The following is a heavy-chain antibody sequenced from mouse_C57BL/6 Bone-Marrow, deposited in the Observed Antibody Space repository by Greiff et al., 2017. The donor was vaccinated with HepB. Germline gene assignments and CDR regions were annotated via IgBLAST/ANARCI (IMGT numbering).Heavy chain of an antibody. CDR2: IYPRSGNT. CDR1: GYTFTSYG. V-gene: IGHV1-81*01. J-gene: IGHJ3*01. Sequence: QVQLQQPGAELARPGASVKLSCKASGYTFTSYGISWVKQRTGQGLEWIGEIYPRSGNTYYNEKFKGKATLTADKSSSTAYMELRSLTSEDSAVYFCAREFYSNYPAWFAYWGQGTLVTVSA. CDR3: AREFYSNYPAWFAY. D-gene: IGHD2-5*01.